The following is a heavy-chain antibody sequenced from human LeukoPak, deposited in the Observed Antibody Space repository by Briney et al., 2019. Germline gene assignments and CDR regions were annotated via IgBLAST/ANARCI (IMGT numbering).Heavy chain of an antibody. CDR1: VFTVSSNY. D-gene: IGHD3-10*01. CDR2: IYTGSTT. Sequence: GGSLRLSCAASVFTVSSNYMSWVRQTPGKGLEWVSVIYTGSTTYYADSVKGRFTISRDNSKNTLYLQMNSLRAEDTAVYYCARGLDSSGGGYYFDYWGQGTLVTVSS. CDR3: ARGLDSSGGGYYFDY. V-gene: IGHV3-53*01. J-gene: IGHJ4*02.